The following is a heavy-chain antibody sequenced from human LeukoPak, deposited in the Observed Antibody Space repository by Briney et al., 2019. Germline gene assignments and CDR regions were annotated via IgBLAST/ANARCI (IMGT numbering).Heavy chain of an antibody. Sequence: TSETLSLTCTVSGGSISDYYWTWIRQPPGKGLEWIGEINHSGSTHYNPSLKSRVTISVDTSKNQFSLKLSSVTAADTAVYYCARRLGRKFGERFYYYHYMDVWDKGTTVTISS. V-gene: IGHV4-34*01. J-gene: IGHJ6*03. D-gene: IGHD3-10*01. CDR3: ARRLGRKFGERFYYYHYMDV. CDR1: GGSISDYY. CDR2: INHSGST.